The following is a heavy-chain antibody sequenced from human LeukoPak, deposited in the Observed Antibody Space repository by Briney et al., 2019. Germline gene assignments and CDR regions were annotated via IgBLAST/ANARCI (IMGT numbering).Heavy chain of an antibody. Sequence: GSLRLSCAASGFIFSNYWMSWVRQTPGKGLEWVAFIWYGGSNKYYADSVKGRFTISRDNSKNTVYLQMNSLRAEDTAVYYCAKVLAVTSYGAKSVFDHWGQGTLVTVSS. V-gene: IGHV3-30*02. CDR2: IWYGGSNK. CDR3: AKVLAVTSYGAKSVFDH. CDR1: GFIFSNYW. J-gene: IGHJ4*02. D-gene: IGHD4-23*01.